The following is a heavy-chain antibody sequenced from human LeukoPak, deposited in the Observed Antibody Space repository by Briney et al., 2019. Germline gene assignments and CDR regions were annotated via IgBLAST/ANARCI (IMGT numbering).Heavy chain of an antibody. V-gene: IGHV3-30*02. CDR3: AKDPWIFGVSPGAFDI. CDR1: GFTFSSYG. CDR2: IRYDGSNK. Sequence: GGSLRLSCAASGFTFSSYGMHWVRQAPGKGVEGVAFIRYDGSNKYYAASVKGRFTISRDNSKNTLYLQMNSLRAEDTAVYYCAKDPWIFGVSPGAFDIWGQGTMVTVSS. D-gene: IGHD3-3*01. J-gene: IGHJ3*02.